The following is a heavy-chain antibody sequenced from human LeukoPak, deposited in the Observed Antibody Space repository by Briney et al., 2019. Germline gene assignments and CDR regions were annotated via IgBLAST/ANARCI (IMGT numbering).Heavy chain of an antibody. CDR3: AKVRDPYFDY. CDR1: GFTFSVHA. CDR2: ISGSGGST. J-gene: IGHJ4*02. D-gene: IGHD2-21*02. Sequence: GGSLRLSCAASGFTFSVHAMSWVRQAPGKGLEWVSAISGSGGSTYYADSVKGRFTISRDNSKNTLYLQMNSLRAEDTAVYYCAKVRDPYFDYWGQGTLVTVSS. V-gene: IGHV3-23*01.